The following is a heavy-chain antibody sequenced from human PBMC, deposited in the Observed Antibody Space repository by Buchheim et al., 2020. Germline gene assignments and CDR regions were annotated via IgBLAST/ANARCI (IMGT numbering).Heavy chain of an antibody. CDR3: ARDLGVGPPMVMDV. CDR1: VSGFTFSDYW. CDR2: INSDGRST. V-gene: IGHV3-74*01. Sequence: EVQLMESGGGLVQPGGSLRLSCAASVSGFTFSDYWMHWVRQGPGKGLVWVSRINSDGRSTSYVDSVRGRFTISRDNAKNTLYLQMNSLRDEDTAVYYCARDLGVGPPMVMDVWGQGTT. J-gene: IGHJ6*02. D-gene: IGHD5-18*01.